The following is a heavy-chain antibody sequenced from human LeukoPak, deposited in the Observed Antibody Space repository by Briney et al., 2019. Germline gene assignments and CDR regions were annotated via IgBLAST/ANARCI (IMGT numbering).Heavy chain of an antibody. J-gene: IGHJ4*02. CDR1: GFTFSDYY. D-gene: IGHD6-13*01. CDR2: ISSSGSTI. CDR3: AKEAAAGYFDY. V-gene: IGHV3-11*01. Sequence: PGGSLRLSCAASGFTFSDYYMSWIRQAPGKGLEWVSYISSSGSTIYYADSVKGRFTISRDNAKNSLYLQMNSLRAEDTALYYCAKEAAAGYFDYWGQGTLVTVSS.